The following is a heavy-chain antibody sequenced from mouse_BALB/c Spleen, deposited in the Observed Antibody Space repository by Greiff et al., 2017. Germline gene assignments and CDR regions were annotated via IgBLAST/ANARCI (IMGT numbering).Heavy chain of an antibody. CDR2: ISDGGSYT. V-gene: IGHV5-4*02. Sequence: EVHLVESGGGLVKPGGSLKLSCAASGFTFSDYYMYWVRQTPEKRLEWVATISDGGSYTYYPDSVKGRFTISRDNAKNNLYLQMSSLKSEDTAMYYCARDQGYYYGSSNAMDYWGQGTSVTVSS. D-gene: IGHD1-1*01. CDR1: GFTFSDYY. CDR3: ARDQGYYYGSSNAMDY. J-gene: IGHJ4*01.